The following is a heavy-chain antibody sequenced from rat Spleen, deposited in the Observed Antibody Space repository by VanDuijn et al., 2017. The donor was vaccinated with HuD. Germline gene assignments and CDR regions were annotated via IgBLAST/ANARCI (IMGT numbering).Heavy chain of an antibody. Sequence: EVQLVESDGGLVQPGRSLKLSCAASGFTFSDYNMAWVRQAPKKGLEWVATISYDGSSTYYRDSVKGRFTISRDNAKSTLYLQMNSLRSEDTATYYCTSYYNGDFDYWGQGVMVTVSS. CDR3: TSYYNGDFDY. CDR1: GFTFSDYN. CDR2: ISYDGSST. D-gene: IGHD1-1*01. J-gene: IGHJ2*01. V-gene: IGHV5-7*01.